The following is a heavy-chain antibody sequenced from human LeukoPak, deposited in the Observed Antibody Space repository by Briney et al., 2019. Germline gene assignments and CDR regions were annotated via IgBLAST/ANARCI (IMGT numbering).Heavy chain of an antibody. CDR2: IRSKAYGGTT. Sequence: GGSLRLSXTASGFTFGDYAMSWFRQAPGKGLEWVGFIRSKAYGGTTEYAASVKGRFTISRDDSKSIAYLQMNSLKTEDTAVYYCTRDLSGSSGWYGGSDAFDIWGQGTMVTVSS. CDR3: TRDLSGSSGWYGGSDAFDI. CDR1: GFTFGDYA. J-gene: IGHJ3*02. D-gene: IGHD6-19*01. V-gene: IGHV3-49*03.